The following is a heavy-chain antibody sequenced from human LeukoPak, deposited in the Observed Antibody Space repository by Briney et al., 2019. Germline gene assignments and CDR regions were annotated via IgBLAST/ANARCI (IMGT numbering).Heavy chain of an antibody. J-gene: IGHJ6*03. D-gene: IGHD6-25*01. Sequence: PSETLSLTCTVSGGSMRYFYWSWVRQAPGKGLEWVSAISGSGGSTYYADSVKGRFTISRDNAKNSLYLQMNSLRVEDTAVYYCARDGTPNYSSGWVYMDVWGEGTTVTISS. CDR2: ISGSGGST. CDR3: ARDGTPNYSSGWVYMDV. V-gene: IGHV3-23*01. CDR1: GGSMRYFY.